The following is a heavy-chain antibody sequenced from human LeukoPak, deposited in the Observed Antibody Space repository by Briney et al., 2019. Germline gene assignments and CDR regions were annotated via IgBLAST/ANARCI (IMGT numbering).Heavy chain of an antibody. J-gene: IGHJ4*02. CDR1: VYTFTGYY. CDR3: WRVRWLQHFDY. D-gene: IGHD5-24*01. CDR2: INSDRGGT. V-gene: IGHV1-2*02. Sequence: ASLKVSCKASVYTFTGYYMDGMRRAPGPGLEWMGWINSDRGGTNYAPKIQRRVTITWETSFSTACMELSRLRSDEPALSCWWRVRWLQHFDYRGQATLVTASS.